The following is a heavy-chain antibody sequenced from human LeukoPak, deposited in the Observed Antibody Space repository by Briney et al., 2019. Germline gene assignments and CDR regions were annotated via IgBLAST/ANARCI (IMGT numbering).Heavy chain of an antibody. CDR1: GFTFSSYA. Sequence: GGSLRLSCAASGFTFSSYAMSWVRQAPGKGLEWVAIVWYDGSHEYYADSVKGRFTISRDNSKNMVYLQMNSLRAEDTAVYYCARDRQDIVVVARAFDIWGQGTMVTVSS. J-gene: IGHJ3*02. CDR3: ARDRQDIVVVARAFDI. V-gene: IGHV3-33*08. CDR2: VWYDGSHE. D-gene: IGHD2-15*01.